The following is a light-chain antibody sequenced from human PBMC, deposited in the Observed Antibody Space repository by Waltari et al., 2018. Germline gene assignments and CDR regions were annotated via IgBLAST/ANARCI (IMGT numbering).Light chain of an antibody. CDR1: QSVSSY. Sequence: EIVLTQSPATLSLSPGERATLSCRASQSVSSYLAWYQQKPGQAPRLLIYDASNRATIIPARFGGSGSVTDFTLIISSLEPEDLAVYYCQHRLTFGGGTKVEIK. CDR3: QHRLT. CDR2: DAS. V-gene: IGKV3-11*01. J-gene: IGKJ4*01.